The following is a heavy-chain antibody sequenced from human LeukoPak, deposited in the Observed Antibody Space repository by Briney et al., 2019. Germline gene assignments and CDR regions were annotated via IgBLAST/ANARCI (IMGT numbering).Heavy chain of an antibody. CDR3: ARGTSEFYYYYYMDV. V-gene: IGHV1-3*01. J-gene: IGHJ6*03. Sequence: ASVKVSCKASGYTFTSYAMHWVRQAPGQRLEWMGWINAGNGNTKYSQKFQGRVTITRDTSASTAYMELSSLRSEDTAVYYCARGTSEFYYYYYMDVWGKGTTVTVSS. CDR1: GYTFTSYA. CDR2: INAGNGNT.